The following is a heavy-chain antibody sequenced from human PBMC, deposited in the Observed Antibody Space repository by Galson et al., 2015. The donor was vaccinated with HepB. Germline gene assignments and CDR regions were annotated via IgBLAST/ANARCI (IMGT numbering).Heavy chain of an antibody. CDR3: AREGAGHIVVVTAIPMGEKDWYFDL. V-gene: IGHV3-33*01. D-gene: IGHD2-21*02. CDR2: IWYDGSNK. Sequence: SLRLSCAASGFTFSSYGMHWVRQAPGKGLEWVAVIWYDGSNKCYADSVKGRFTISRDNSKNTLYLQMNSLRAEDTAVYYCAREGAGHIVVVTAIPMGEKDWYFDLWGRGTLVTVSS. CDR1: GFTFSSYG. J-gene: IGHJ2*01.